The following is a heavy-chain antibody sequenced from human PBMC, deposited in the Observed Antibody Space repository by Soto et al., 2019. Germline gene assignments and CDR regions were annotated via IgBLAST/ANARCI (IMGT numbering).Heavy chain of an antibody. V-gene: IGHV4-59*01. Sequence: PSETLSLTCTVSNGSIGGNYWSWIRQPPGKGLEWIGYIYYSGSTNYNPSLKSRVTISVDTSKNQFSLKLSSVTAADTAVYYCARLNSVVALNYFDYWGQGTLVTVSS. CDR3: ARLNSVVALNYFDY. CDR1: NGSIGGNY. D-gene: IGHD2-15*01. J-gene: IGHJ4*02. CDR2: IYYSGST.